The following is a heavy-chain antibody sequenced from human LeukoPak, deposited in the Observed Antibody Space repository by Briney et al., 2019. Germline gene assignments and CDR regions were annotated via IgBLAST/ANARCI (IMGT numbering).Heavy chain of an antibody. CDR1: GFTFSSYS. Sequence: GGSLRLSCAASGFTFSSYSMNWVRQAPGKGLEWVSSVSSSSSYIYYADSVKGRFTISRDNAKNSLYLQMNSLRAEDTAVCYCARQDSSGWYGSFDYWGQGTLVTVSS. D-gene: IGHD6-19*01. CDR2: VSSSSSYI. CDR3: ARQDSSGWYGSFDY. V-gene: IGHV3-21*01. J-gene: IGHJ4*02.